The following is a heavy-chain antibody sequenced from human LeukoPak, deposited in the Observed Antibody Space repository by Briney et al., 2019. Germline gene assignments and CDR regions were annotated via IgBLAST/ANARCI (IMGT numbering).Heavy chain of an antibody. CDR2: IGNSGGGI. CDR3: AIDPNWGTHS. D-gene: IGHD7-27*01. Sequence: GGSLRLSCAASGFTFSTYTMYWVRHPPGKRLEWVSIIGNSGGGIHYADSVKGRFTISRDNFKNALYLQMNSLRVEDTAVYYCAIDPNWGTHSWGQGVLVTVSS. V-gene: IGHV3-23*01. CDR1: GFTFSTYT. J-gene: IGHJ4*02.